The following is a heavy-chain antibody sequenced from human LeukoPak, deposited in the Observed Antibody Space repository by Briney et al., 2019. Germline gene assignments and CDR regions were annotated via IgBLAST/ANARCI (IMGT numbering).Heavy chain of an antibody. CDR2: IYTRGTT. Sequence: SEXLSLTCTVSGDSISSGSYYWCWLRQPTGKGREWVGRIYTRGTTNDNPSLKSRVNISVDTTKNQFSLQLSSVTAADTAVSYSARALAATEYFQHWGQGPLVTVSS. D-gene: IGHD1-26*01. CDR3: ARALAATEYFQH. V-gene: IGHV4-61*02. CDR1: GDSISSGSYY. J-gene: IGHJ1*01.